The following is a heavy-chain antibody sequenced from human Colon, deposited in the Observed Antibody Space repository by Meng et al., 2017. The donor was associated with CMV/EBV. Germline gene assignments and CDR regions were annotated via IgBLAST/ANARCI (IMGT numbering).Heavy chain of an antibody. CDR1: GFSVTTDA. Sequence: CVASGFSVTTDAMSWVRQAPGGGLEWVSSISRDGDDTYYAESVKGRFIVSRDNSKNTLYLQVNGLRAEDTAVYYCATLKWLNYFFEYWGQGTLVTVSS. J-gene: IGHJ4*02. CDR3: ATLKWLNYFFEY. CDR2: ISRDGDDT. D-gene: IGHD5-24*01. V-gene: IGHV3-23*01.